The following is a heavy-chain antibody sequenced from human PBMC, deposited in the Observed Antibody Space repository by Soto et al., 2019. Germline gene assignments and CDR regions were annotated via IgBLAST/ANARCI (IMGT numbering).Heavy chain of an antibody. D-gene: IGHD2-2*01. CDR3: AREDSIIIPAVSDF. CDR2: ISKSDYT. Sequence: ALRLYCKGSGVALDKYVVNGVRHAPGKGLEWVSSISKSDYTYYSDSVTGRFTISRDNAKNSVSLQMNTLRVEDTAVYYCAREDSIIIPAVSDFCGQGTLVTVSS. CDR1: GVALDKYV. V-gene: IGHV3-21*01. J-gene: IGHJ4*02.